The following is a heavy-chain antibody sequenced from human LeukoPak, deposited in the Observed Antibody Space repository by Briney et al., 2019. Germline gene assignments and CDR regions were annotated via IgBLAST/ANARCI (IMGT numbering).Heavy chain of an antibody. CDR3: ARYWNWNYNY. Sequence: PSETLSLTCAVYGGSFSGYYWSWIRQPPGKGLEWIGEINHSGSTNYNPSLKRRVTISVDTSKNQFSLKLSSVTAADTAVYYCARYWNWNYNYWGQGTLVTVSS. CDR2: INHSGST. J-gene: IGHJ4*02. CDR1: GGSFSGYY. V-gene: IGHV4-34*01. D-gene: IGHD1-7*01.